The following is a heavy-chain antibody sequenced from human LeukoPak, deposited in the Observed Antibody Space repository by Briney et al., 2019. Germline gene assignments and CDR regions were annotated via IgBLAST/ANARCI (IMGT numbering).Heavy chain of an antibody. J-gene: IGHJ3*02. Sequence: GRSLRLSCAASGFTFSSYGMHWVRQAPGKGLEWVAAIWYDGSNKYYADSVKGRFTISRDNSKNTLYLQMNSLRAEDTAVYYCARGIAVAGTMGDAFDIWGQGTMVTVSS. D-gene: IGHD6-19*01. V-gene: IGHV3-33*01. CDR1: GFTFSSYG. CDR3: ARGIAVAGTMGDAFDI. CDR2: IWYDGSNK.